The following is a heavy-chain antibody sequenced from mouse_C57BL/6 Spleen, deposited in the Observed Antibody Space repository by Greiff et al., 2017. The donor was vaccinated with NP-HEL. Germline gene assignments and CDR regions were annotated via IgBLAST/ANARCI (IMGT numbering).Heavy chain of an antibody. CDR2: IYPGDGDT. V-gene: IGHV1-80*01. J-gene: IGHJ1*03. CDR1: GYAFSSYW. Sequence: VQLQQSGAELVKPGASVKISCKASGYAFSSYWMNWVKQRPGKGLEWIGQIYPGDGDTNYNGKFKGKATLTADKSSSTAYMQLSSLTSEDSAVYFCARRAYYGSSYVEYFDVWGTGTTVTVSS. CDR3: ARRAYYGSSYVEYFDV. D-gene: IGHD1-1*01.